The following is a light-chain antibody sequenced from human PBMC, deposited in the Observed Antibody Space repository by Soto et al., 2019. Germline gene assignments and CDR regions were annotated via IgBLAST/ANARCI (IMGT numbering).Light chain of an antibody. Sequence: DIRMTQSPSSLSAYVGDRVTITCQASQDISNYLNWYQQTPGKAPKLLIYDASNLETGVPSRFSGSGSGTDFTFTISSLQPEDIATYYCQQYDSLPLTFAGGTKVEIK. CDR2: DAS. V-gene: IGKV1-33*01. CDR3: QQYDSLPLT. J-gene: IGKJ4*01. CDR1: QDISNY.